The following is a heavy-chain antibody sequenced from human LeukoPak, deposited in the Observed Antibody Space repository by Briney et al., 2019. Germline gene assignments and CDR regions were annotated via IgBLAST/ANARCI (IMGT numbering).Heavy chain of an antibody. D-gene: IGHD3-22*01. Sequence: GGSLRLSCAASGFTFSSYGMHWVRQAPGKGLEWVAFIRYDGSNKYYADSVKGRFTISRDNSKNTLYLQMNSLRAEDTAVYYCAKDISPYYYDSSAVENDAFDIWGQGTMVTVSS. CDR1: GFTFSSYG. CDR2: IRYDGSNK. CDR3: AKDISPYYYDSSAVENDAFDI. J-gene: IGHJ3*02. V-gene: IGHV3-30*02.